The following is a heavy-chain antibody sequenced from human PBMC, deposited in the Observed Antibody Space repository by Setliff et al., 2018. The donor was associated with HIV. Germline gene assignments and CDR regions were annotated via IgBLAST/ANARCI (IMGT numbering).Heavy chain of an antibody. J-gene: IGHJ4*02. D-gene: IGHD4-17*01. CDR2: MNPNSGNT. Sequence: EASVKVSCKASGYTFTNYDINWVRQVTGQGFEWMGWMNPNSGNTGYGQKFQGRVTMTRDTSISTAYMELSNLGSEDTAVYYCARGDDYGDFYFFDYWGQGTLVTVSS. CDR1: GYTFTNYD. CDR3: ARGDDYGDFYFFDY. V-gene: IGHV1-8*01.